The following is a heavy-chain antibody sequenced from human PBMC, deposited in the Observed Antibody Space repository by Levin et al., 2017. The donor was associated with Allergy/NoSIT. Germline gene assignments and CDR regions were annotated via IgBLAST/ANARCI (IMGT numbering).Heavy chain of an antibody. CDR3: ARDHSEYIISSGYFDS. CDR2: IKEDGRDK. V-gene: IGHV3-7*01. Sequence: GESLKISCAASGFTFSSYWMSWVRQAPGKGLEWVANIKEDGRDKYYVDSVKGRFTISRDNAKNSLYLQMNSLRAEDTAVYYCARDHSEYIISSGYFDSWGQGTLVTVSS. CDR1: GFTFSSYW. D-gene: IGHD6-6*01. J-gene: IGHJ4*02.